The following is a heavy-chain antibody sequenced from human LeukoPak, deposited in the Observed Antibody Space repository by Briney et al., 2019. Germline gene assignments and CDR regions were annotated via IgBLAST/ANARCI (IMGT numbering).Heavy chain of an antibody. Sequence: ASVKVSCKASGGTFSSYAISWVRQAPGQGLEWMGGIIPIFGTANYAQKFQGRVTITADKSTNTAYMELSSLRSEGTDVYYFATPGDYYGSGSPFDYWGQGTLVTVSS. CDR1: GGTFSSYA. J-gene: IGHJ4*02. CDR2: IIPIFGTA. CDR3: ATPGDYYGSGSPFDY. V-gene: IGHV1-69*06. D-gene: IGHD3-10*01.